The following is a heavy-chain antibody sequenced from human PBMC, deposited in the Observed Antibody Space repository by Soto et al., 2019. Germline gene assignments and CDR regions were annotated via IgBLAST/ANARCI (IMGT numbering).Heavy chain of an antibody. J-gene: IGHJ4*02. V-gene: IGHV1-24*01. CDR1: GYTLTELS. D-gene: IGHD3-9*01. Sequence: ASVKVSCKVSGYTLTELSMHWVRQAPGKGLEWMGGFDPEDGETIYAQKFQGRVTMTEDTSTDTAYMELSSLRSEDTAVYYCATRGDYDILTGYQYYLDYWGQGTLVTVSS. CDR3: ATRGDYDILTGYQYYLDY. CDR2: FDPEDGET.